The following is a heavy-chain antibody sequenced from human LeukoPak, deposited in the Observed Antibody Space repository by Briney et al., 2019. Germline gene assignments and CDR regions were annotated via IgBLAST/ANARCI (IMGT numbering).Heavy chain of an antibody. D-gene: IGHD6-13*01. J-gene: IGHJ4*02. Sequence: AASVKVSRKASGGTFSSYAISWVRQAPGQGLEWMGSIIPIFGTANYAQKFQGRVTITTDESTSTAYMELSSLRSEDTAVYYCARGLYGRAADDLVDYWGQGTLVTVSS. CDR3: ARGLYGRAADDLVDY. CDR2: IIPIFGTA. V-gene: IGHV1-69*05. CDR1: GGTFSSYA.